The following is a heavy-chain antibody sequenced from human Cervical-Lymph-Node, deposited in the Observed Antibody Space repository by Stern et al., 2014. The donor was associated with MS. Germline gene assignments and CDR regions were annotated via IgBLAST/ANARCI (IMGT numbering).Heavy chain of an antibody. Sequence: DQLVESGAELKKPGSSVKVSCKASGGTFISYAISWVRQAPGQGLEWMGGMIPILGAPNYAQKLQGRVTISADESTTTVYMELSSLRSEDTALYYCTRGRRHIDTIGGYFFDNWGQGTMVTVSS. CDR3: TRGRRHIDTIGGYFFDN. J-gene: IGHJ4*02. V-gene: IGHV1-69*01. CDR2: MIPILGAP. CDR1: GGTFISYA. D-gene: IGHD2-21*01.